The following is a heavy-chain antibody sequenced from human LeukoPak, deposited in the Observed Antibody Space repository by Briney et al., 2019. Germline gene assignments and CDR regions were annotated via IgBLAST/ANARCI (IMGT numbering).Heavy chain of an antibody. J-gene: IGHJ4*02. V-gene: IGHV3-7*01. D-gene: IGHD5-12*01. CDR1: GFSFNAYW. Sequence: GGSLRLSCAASGFSFNAYWMAWVRQAPGTGLEWVANINPAGSETFHVDPVKGRFSISRDHAKDLVYLQMNSLRAEDTAVYYCATFGLVAALDLWGQGTLVTVSS. CDR3: ATFGLVAALDL. CDR2: INPAGSET.